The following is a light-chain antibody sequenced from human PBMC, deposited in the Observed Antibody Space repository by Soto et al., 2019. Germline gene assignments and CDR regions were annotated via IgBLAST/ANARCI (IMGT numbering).Light chain of an antibody. CDR2: HAS. J-gene: IGKJ1*01. V-gene: IGKV3-20*01. Sequence: EIVLTQSPGTLSLSPGERATLSCRASRRVSSSFLAWYQQKSGQAPRLLIYHASSRATGIPDRFSGSGSGTDFNLTISRLEPEDFALYFCQQYGSSPWTFGQGTKVEIK. CDR1: RRVSSSF. CDR3: QQYGSSPWT.